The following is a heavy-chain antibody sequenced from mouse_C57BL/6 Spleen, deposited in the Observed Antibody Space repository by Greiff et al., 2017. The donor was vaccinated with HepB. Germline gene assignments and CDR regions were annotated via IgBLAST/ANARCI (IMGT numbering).Heavy chain of an antibody. CDR2: IDPSDSYT. Sequence: QVQLQQPGAELVMPGASVKLSCKASGYTFTSYWMHWVKQRPGQGLEWIGEIDPSDSYTNYNQKFKGKSTLTVDKSSSTAYMQLSSLTSEDSAVYYCARRVGRVFDYWGQGTTLTVAS. CDR3: ARRVGRVFDY. CDR1: GYTFTSYW. V-gene: IGHV1-69*01. J-gene: IGHJ2*01. D-gene: IGHD4-1*01.